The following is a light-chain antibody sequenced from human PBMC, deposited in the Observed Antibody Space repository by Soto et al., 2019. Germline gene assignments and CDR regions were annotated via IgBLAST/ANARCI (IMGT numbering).Light chain of an antibody. V-gene: IGLV2-14*01. CDR1: SSDIGGYNY. J-gene: IGLJ2*01. CDR3: SSYTSSSILL. Sequence: QSALTQPASVSGSPGQSISISCTGTSSDIGGYNYVSWYQQHPDKAPKVIIYEVSNRPSGVSIRFSGSKSGNTASLTIFGLQAEDEAHYYCSSYTSSSILLFGGGTKLTVL. CDR2: EVS.